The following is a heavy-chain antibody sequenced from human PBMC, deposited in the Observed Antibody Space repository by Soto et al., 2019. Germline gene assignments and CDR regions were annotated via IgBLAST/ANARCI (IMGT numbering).Heavy chain of an antibody. CDR1: GGTISSYT. CDR3: ARDRVYYDRSGYSK. Sequence: QVQLVQSGAEVKKPGSSVKVSCKASGGTISSYTITWVRQAPGQGLEWMGRIIPILGIVNSAQKFQGRVTINSDKSTNTAYMELSSVKSEDTAVYFCARDRVYYDRSGYSKWGQGTLVTVSS. D-gene: IGHD3-22*01. J-gene: IGHJ4*02. V-gene: IGHV1-69*08. CDR2: IIPILGIV.